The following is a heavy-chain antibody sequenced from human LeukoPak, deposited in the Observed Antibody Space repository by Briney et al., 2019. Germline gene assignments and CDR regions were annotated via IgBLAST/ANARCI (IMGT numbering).Heavy chain of an antibody. CDR2: IIPIFGTA. CDR1: GGTFSSYA. Sequence: GASVKVSCKASGGTFSSYAISWVRQAPGQGLEWMGGIIPIFGTANYAQKFQGRVTITADKSTSTAYMELSSLRSEDTAVYYCARDSSSSQYFQHWGQGTLVTVSS. CDR3: ARDSSSSQYFQH. J-gene: IGHJ1*01. D-gene: IGHD3-22*01. V-gene: IGHV1-69*06.